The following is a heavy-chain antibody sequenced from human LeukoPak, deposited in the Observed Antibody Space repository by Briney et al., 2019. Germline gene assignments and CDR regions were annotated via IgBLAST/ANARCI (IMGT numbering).Heavy chain of an antibody. CDR3: ARAPIVSTIRGYMDV. CDR1: GFTFSSYS. CDR2: ISSSSSYI. J-gene: IGHJ6*03. Sequence: PGGSLRLSCAASGFTFSSYSMNWVRQAPGKGLEWVSSISSSSSYIYYADSVKGRFTISRDNAKNSLYLQMNSLRAEDTAVYYCARAPIVSTIRGYMDVWGKGTTVTISS. D-gene: IGHD5/OR15-5a*01. V-gene: IGHV3-21*01.